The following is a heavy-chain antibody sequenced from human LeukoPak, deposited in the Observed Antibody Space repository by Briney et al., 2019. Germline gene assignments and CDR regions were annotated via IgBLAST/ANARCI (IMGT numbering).Heavy chain of an antibody. J-gene: IGHJ4*02. Sequence: ASVKDSCEASGYTFIGYYMHWVRQALGQGLEWMGWINPNSGGTNSAQKFQGRVTMTRDTSISTAYMELSRLRSDDTAVYYCARDIHGNENWGQGTLVTVSS. D-gene: IGHD1-1*01. CDR2: INPNSGGT. CDR1: GYTFIGYY. CDR3: ARDIHGNEN. V-gene: IGHV1-2*02.